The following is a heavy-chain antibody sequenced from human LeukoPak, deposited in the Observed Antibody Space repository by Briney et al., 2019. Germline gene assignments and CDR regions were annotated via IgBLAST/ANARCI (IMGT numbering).Heavy chain of an antibody. V-gene: IGHV3-21*01. CDR3: ARDDAYSRGFDFDY. D-gene: IGHD6-13*01. J-gene: IGHJ4*02. Sequence: GGSLRLSCAASGFTFSSYSMNWVRQAPGKGLEWVSSISSSNSYIYYADSVKGRFTISRDNAKNSLYLQMNSLRAEDTAVYYCARDDAYSRGFDFDYWGQGTLVTVSS. CDR1: GFTFSSYS. CDR2: ISSSNSYI.